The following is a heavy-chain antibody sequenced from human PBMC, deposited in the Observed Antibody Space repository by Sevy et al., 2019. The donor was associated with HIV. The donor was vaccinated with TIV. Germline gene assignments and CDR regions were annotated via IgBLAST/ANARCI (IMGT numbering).Heavy chain of an antibody. CDR2: INPNSGGT. Sequence: ASVKVSCKASGYTFTGYYMHWVRQAPGQGLEWMGRINPNSGGTNYAQKFQGRVTMTRDTSISAAYMELSRLRSDDTAVYYCARDETFDAFDIWGQGTMVTVSS. J-gene: IGHJ3*02. V-gene: IGHV1-2*06. CDR3: ARDETFDAFDI. CDR1: GYTFTGYY.